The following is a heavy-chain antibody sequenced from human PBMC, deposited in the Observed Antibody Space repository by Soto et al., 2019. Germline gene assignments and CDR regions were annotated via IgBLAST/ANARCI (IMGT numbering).Heavy chain of an antibody. Sequence: SVKVSCKASGGTFSSYAISWVRQAPGQGLEWMGGIIPILGTANYAQKFQGRVTITADESTSTAYMELSSLRSEDTAVYYCARPVSGSYLYYYYYGMDVWGQGTTVTVSS. CDR3: ARPVSGSYLYYYYYGMDV. J-gene: IGHJ6*02. V-gene: IGHV1-69*13. CDR1: GGTFSSYA. D-gene: IGHD1-26*01. CDR2: IIPILGTA.